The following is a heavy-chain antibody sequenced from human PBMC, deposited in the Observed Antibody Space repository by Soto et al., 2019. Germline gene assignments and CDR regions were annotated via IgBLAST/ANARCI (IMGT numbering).Heavy chain of an antibody. D-gene: IGHD6-13*01. J-gene: IGHJ4*02. V-gene: IGHV4-31*11. CDR1: GGSISSGGFY. CDR2: IYYSGST. Sequence: SVTLSLTCAVSGGSISSGGFYWTWIRQHPGKGLEWIGYIYYSGSTYYNPSLKSRVTISVDTSKNQFSLKLSSVTAADTAVYYCAREPAPAAPVDYWGQGTLVTVS. CDR3: AREPAPAAPVDY.